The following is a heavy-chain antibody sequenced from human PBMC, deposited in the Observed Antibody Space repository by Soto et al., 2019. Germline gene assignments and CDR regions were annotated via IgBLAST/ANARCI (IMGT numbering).Heavy chain of an antibody. J-gene: IGHJ6*02. CDR1: GGTFSSYA. CDR3: AGCSSTRCDQYYYYGMDV. D-gene: IGHD2-2*01. Sequence: QVQLVQSGAEVKKPGSSVKVSCKASGGTFSSYAISWVRQAPGQGLEWMGGIIPIFGTANYAQKFQGRVTLTADESPSAAYMELSSLSSDETAVYYCAGCSSTRCDQYYYYGMDVWGQGTTVTVSS. CDR2: IIPIFGTA. V-gene: IGHV1-69*01.